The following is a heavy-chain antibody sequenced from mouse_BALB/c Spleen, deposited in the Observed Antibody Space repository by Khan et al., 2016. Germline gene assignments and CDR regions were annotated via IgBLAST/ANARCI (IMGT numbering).Heavy chain of an antibody. CDR2: IYPGNSDT. J-gene: IGHJ1*01. CDR3: TRDRDWYFDV. Sequence: VQLQQSGTVLARPGASVKMSCKASGYSFTSYWMHWVKQRPGQGLEWIGGIYPGNSDTSYNQKFKGKAKLTAVISASTAYMEFSSLTNEDSAVDYCTRDRDWYFDVWGAGTTVTVSS. CDR1: GYSFTSYW. V-gene: IGHV1-5*01.